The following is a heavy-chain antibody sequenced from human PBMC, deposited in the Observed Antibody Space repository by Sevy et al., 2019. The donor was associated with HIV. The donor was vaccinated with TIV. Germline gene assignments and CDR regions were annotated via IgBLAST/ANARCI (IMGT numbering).Heavy chain of an antibody. CDR1: GFTFDDYA. CDR3: ATAGGGKWLTRGDAFDI. J-gene: IGHJ3*02. CDR2: ISWNSGSI. Sequence: GGSLRLSCAASGFTFDDYAMHWVRQAPGKGLEWVSGISWNSGSIGYADSVKGRFTISRDNAKNSLYLQMNGLRAEDTALYYCATAGGGKWLTRGDAFDIWGQGTMVTVSS. D-gene: IGHD6-19*01. V-gene: IGHV3-9*01.